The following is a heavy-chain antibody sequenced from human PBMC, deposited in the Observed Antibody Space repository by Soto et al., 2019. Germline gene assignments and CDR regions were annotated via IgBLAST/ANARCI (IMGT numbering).Heavy chain of an antibody. CDR3: ARLFSGSPYYYYYYGMDV. V-gene: IGHV5-51*01. CDR2: IYPGDSDT. J-gene: IGHJ6*02. D-gene: IGHD3-10*02. Sequence: PGESLKISCQGSGYSFTSYWIGWVRQMPGKGLEWMGIIYPGDSDTRYSPSFQGQVTISADKSISTAYLQWSSLKASDTAMYYCARLFSGSPYYYYYYGMDVWGQGTTVTVSS. CDR1: GYSFTSYW.